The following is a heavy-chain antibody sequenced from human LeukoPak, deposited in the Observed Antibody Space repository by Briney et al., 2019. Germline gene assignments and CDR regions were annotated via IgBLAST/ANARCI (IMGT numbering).Heavy chain of an antibody. CDR1: GYIFTNYG. CDR2: IGAYNGNT. V-gene: IGHV1-18*01. Sequence: GASVKVSSKASGYIFTNYGINWVRQAPGQGLEWMGWIGAYNGNTKYTQKLQDRVTMTTDTSTSTAYMELKTLRSDDTAVYFCARAGYSRFVDDLDYWGQGTLVTVSS. J-gene: IGHJ4*02. D-gene: IGHD1-26*01. CDR3: ARAGYSRFVDDLDY.